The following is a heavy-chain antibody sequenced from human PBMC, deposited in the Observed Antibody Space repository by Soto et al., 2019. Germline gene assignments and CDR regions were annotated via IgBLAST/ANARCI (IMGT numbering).Heavy chain of an antibody. D-gene: IGHD1-26*01. V-gene: IGHV1-18*01. Sequence: ASVKVSCKASGGTFSSYTISWVRQAPGQGLEWMGWISAYNGNTNYAQKLQGRVTMTTDTSTSTAYMELRSLRSDDTAVYYCARDRDIGSYYYYYGMDVWGQGTTVTVSS. J-gene: IGHJ6*02. CDR3: ARDRDIGSYYYYYGMDV. CDR2: ISAYNGNT. CDR1: GGTFSSYT.